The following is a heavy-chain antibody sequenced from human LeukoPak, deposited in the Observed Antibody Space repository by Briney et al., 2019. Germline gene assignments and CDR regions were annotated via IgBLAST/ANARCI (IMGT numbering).Heavy chain of an antibody. D-gene: IGHD1-14*01. CDR1: GGTFIINT. V-gene: IGHV1-69*10. CDR3: ARPSPRNSDAFDI. CDR2: IIPYIGVA. Sequence: SVRVSFKASGGTFIINTISWVRQAPGQGDDWMGGIIPYIGVANYSQKFQGRVTITADKSTSTAYMEVSSLRSEDTAVYYCARPSPRNSDAFDIWGQGTMVTVSS. J-gene: IGHJ3*02.